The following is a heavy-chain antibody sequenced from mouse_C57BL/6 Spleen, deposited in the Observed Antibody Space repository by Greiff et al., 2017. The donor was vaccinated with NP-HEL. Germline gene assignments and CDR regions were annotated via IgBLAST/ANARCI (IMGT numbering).Heavy chain of an antibody. V-gene: IGHV1-82*01. J-gene: IGHJ2*01. CDR1: GYAFSSSW. CDR3: AREDYYYGSSSYFDY. D-gene: IGHD1-1*01. CDR2: IYPGDGAT. Sequence: VQLQQSGPELVKPGASVKISCKASGYAFSSSWLNWVKQRPGKGLEWIGRIYPGDGATNYNGKFKGKATLTADKSARTAYMQLSSLTSEDSAVYFCAREDYYYGSSSYFDYWGQGTTLTVSS.